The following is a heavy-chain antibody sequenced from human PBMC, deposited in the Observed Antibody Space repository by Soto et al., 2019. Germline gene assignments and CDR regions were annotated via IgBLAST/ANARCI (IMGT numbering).Heavy chain of an antibody. V-gene: IGHV1-69*02. CDR1: GGTFSSYT. D-gene: IGHD3-22*01. Sequence: ASVKVSCKASGGTFSSYTISWVRQAPGQGLEWMGRIIPILGIANYAQKFQGRVTITADKSTSTAYMELSSLRSEDTAVYYCASRQNYYDSSGYYYFDYWGQGTLVTVSS. CDR2: IIPILGIA. J-gene: IGHJ4*02. CDR3: ASRQNYYDSSGYYYFDY.